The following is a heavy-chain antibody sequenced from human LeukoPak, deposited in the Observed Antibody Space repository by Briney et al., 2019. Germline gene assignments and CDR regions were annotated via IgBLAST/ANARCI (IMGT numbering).Heavy chain of an antibody. CDR1: GGSFSGYY. CDR3: ARATIALLRVTGASFDI. D-gene: IGHD2-21*02. Sequence: SETLSLTCAVYGGSFSGYYWSWIRQPPGKGLEWIGEINHSGSTNYNPSLKSRVTISVDTSKNQFSLKLSSMTAADTAVYYCARATIALLRVTGASFDIWGQGTMVTVSS. V-gene: IGHV4-34*01. CDR2: INHSGST. J-gene: IGHJ3*02.